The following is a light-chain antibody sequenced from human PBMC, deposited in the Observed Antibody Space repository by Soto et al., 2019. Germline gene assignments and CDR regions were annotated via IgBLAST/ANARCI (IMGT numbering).Light chain of an antibody. CDR2: DAS. CDR3: QQYGTSPYT. J-gene: IGKJ2*01. CDR1: QSISSW. V-gene: IGKV1-5*01. Sequence: DIQMTQSPSTLSATAGDRVTITCRASQSISSWLAWYQHKPGKAPKLLIYDASNLDSGVPSRFSGSGSGTEFSLTISNLQPDDCATYYCQQYGTSPYTFGQGTKLEIK.